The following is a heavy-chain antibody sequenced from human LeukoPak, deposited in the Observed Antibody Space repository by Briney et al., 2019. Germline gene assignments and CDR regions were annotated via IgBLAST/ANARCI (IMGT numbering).Heavy chain of an antibody. CDR2: IIPIFGTA. CDR1: GGTFSSYA. V-gene: IGHV1-69*13. J-gene: IGHJ6*02. Sequence: ASVKVSCKASGGTFSSYAISWVRQAPGQGLEWMGGIIPIFGTANYAQKFQGRVTITADESTSTAYMELSSLRSEDTAVYYCARPRGFYYYYYVMDVWGQGTTVTVSS. CDR3: ARPRGFYYYYYVMDV. D-gene: IGHD3-10*01.